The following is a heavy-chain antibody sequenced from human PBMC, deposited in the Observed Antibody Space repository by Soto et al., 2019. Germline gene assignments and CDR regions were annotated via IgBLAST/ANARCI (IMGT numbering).Heavy chain of an antibody. D-gene: IGHD2-15*01. CDR1: GLTFNRYW. CDR2: INTDGSNT. CDR3: AREFCSGGNCYTYYFDP. J-gene: IGHJ5*02. Sequence: GGSLRLSCAASGLTFNRYWMHWVRHAPGKGLVWVSHINTDGSNTNYADSVKGRFTISRDNAKSTLFLQMNSLRDEDTAVYYCAREFCSGGNCYTYYFDPWGQGIPVTV. V-gene: IGHV3-74*01.